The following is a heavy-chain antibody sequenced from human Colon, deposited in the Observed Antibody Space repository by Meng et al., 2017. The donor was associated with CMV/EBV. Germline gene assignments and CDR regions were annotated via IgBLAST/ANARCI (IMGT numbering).Heavy chain of an antibody. CDR1: GGSLIGTNW. Sequence: PLSLTCVVSGGSLIGTNWWNWVRQPPERGLEWIGEIFHSGATNYNPSLKTRVTISIDKSKNQFSLKLTSVTAADTAVYFCGDPPAGYWGQGVLVTVSS. V-gene: IGHV4-4*01. CDR2: IFHSGAT. CDR3: GDPPAGY. J-gene: IGHJ4*02.